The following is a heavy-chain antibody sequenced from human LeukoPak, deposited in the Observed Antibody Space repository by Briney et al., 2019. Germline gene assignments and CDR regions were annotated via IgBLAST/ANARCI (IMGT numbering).Heavy chain of an antibody. Sequence: GGSLRLSCAASGFTFSSYSMNWVRQAPGKGLVWVSRINSDGSSTSYADSVKGRFTISRDNAKNTLYLQMNSLRAEDTAVYYCARDKGDYYDSSGYSVDYWGQGTLVTVSS. D-gene: IGHD3-22*01. CDR3: ARDKGDYYDSSGYSVDY. CDR1: GFTFSSYS. CDR2: INSDGSST. J-gene: IGHJ4*02. V-gene: IGHV3-74*01.